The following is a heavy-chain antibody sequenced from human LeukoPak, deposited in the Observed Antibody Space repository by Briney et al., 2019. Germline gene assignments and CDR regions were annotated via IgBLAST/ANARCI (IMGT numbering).Heavy chain of an antibody. Sequence: SETLSLTCTVSGYSISSGYYWGWIRQPPGKGLEWIGSICHSGSTYYNPSLKSRVTISVDTSKNQFSLKLSSVTAADTAVYYCARLTGGSGSYYTPRGWLDPWGQGTLVTVSS. J-gene: IGHJ5*02. V-gene: IGHV4-38-2*02. CDR2: ICHSGST. CDR3: ARLTGGSGSYYTPRGWLDP. D-gene: IGHD3-10*01. CDR1: GYSISSGYY.